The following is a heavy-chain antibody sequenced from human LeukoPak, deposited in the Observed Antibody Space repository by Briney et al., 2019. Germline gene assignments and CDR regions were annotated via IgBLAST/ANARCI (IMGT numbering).Heavy chain of an antibody. Sequence: GGSLRLSCAASGFTFSSYEMNWVRQAPGKGLEWVSYISSSGSTIYYADSVKGRFTISRDNAKNSLYLQMNSLRAEDTAVYYCASGWLAAALDYWGQGTLVTVSS. V-gene: IGHV3-48*03. D-gene: IGHD6-13*01. J-gene: IGHJ4*02. CDR1: GFTFSSYE. CDR2: ISSSGSTI. CDR3: ASGWLAAALDY.